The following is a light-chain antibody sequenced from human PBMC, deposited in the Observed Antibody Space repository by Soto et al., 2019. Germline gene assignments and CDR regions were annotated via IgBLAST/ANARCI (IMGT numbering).Light chain of an antibody. V-gene: IGKV3-15*01. Sequence: EIIMTQSPATLSVSPGERATLSCRASQSVSSRYLAWYQQKPGQAPRLLIFGTSTRATGIPARFSGSGSGTEFTLTISSLQSEDFAVYYCQQYNNWPKTFGPGTKVDN. CDR3: QQYNNWPKT. J-gene: IGKJ3*01. CDR2: GTS. CDR1: QSVSSRY.